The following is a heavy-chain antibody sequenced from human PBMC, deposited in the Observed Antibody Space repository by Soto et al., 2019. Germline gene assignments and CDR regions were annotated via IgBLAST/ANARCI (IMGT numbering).Heavy chain of an antibody. J-gene: IGHJ6*02. CDR1: GFTFSSYA. Sequence: QVQLVESGGGVVQPGRSLRLSCAASGFTFSSYAMHWVRQAPGKGLEWVAVISYDGSNKYYADSVKGRFTISRDNSKNTLYLQMNSLRAEDTAVYYCARDEGPAAGAYYYYGMDVWGQGTTVTVSS. CDR3: ARDEGPAAGAYYYYGMDV. D-gene: IGHD6-13*01. V-gene: IGHV3-30-3*01. CDR2: ISYDGSNK.